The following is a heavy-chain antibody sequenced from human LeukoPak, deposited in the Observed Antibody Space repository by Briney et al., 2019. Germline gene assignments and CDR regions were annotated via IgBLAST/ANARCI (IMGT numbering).Heavy chain of an antibody. J-gene: IGHJ4*02. CDR3: ARDKASSSGWDFDY. CDR1: GFTVSRNY. V-gene: IGHV3-53*01. D-gene: IGHD6-19*01. Sequence: PGGSLRLSCAASGFTVSRNYMSWVRQAPGKGLEWVSIISTGGNTYYADSVKGRFTISRDDSKNALYLQMNSLRAEDTAFYYCARDKASSSGWDFDYWGQGTLVTVSS. CDR2: ISTGGNT.